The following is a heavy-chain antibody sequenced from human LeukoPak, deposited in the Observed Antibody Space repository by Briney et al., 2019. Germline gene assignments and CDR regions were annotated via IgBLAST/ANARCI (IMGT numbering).Heavy chain of an antibody. J-gene: IGHJ4*02. V-gene: IGHV3-21*01. CDR1: GFTFSSYS. D-gene: IGHD6-13*01. Sequence: KTGGSLRLSCAASGFTFSSYSMNWVRQAPGKGLEWVSSISSSSSYIYYADSVKGRFTISRDNAKNSLYLQMNSLRAEDTAVYYCARDPQRAAAGTLASYWGQGTLVTVSS. CDR2: ISSSSSYI. CDR3: ARDPQRAAAGTLASY.